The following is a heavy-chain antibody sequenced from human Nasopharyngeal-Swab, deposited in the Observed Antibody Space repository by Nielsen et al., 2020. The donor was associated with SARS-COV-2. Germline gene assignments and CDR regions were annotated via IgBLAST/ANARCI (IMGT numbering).Heavy chain of an antibody. D-gene: IGHD6-13*01. Sequence: SETLSLTCTVSGGSISSSSYYWGWIRQPPGKGLEWIGSIYYSGSTYCNPSLKSRVTISVDTSKNQFSLKLSSVTAADTAVYYCVGSSWYGDYYYYYGMDVWGQGTTVTVSS. V-gene: IGHV4-39*07. CDR3: VGSSWYGDYYYYYGMDV. CDR1: GGSISSSSYY. J-gene: IGHJ6*02. CDR2: IYYSGST.